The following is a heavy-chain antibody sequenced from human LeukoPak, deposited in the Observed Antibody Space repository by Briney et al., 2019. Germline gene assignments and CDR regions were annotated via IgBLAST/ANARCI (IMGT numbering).Heavy chain of an antibody. CDR3: ARQEGYNSGWPFDS. J-gene: IGHJ4*02. Sequence: GESLQISCKGPGYSFTSYWIGWVRQLPGKGLEWMGIIYPGDSDTRYSPSFQGQVTISADKSISTAYLQWSSLKASDTAIYYCARQEGYNSGWPFDSWGQGTLVTVSS. D-gene: IGHD6-19*01. CDR1: GYSFTSYW. V-gene: IGHV5-51*01. CDR2: IYPGDSDT.